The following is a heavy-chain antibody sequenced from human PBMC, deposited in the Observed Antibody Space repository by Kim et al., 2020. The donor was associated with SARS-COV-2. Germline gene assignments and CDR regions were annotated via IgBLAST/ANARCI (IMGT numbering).Heavy chain of an antibody. CDR2: MKWDGSEI. CDR1: GFTFSSDW. V-gene: IGHV3-7*01. J-gene: IGHJ4*02. D-gene: IGHD3-16*02. CDR3: VRDGAAGVVDFDY. Sequence: GGSLRLSCAASGFTFSSDWMNWFRQAPGKGLEWVDSMKWDGSEIFYEDSVKGRFSISRDNANNLLFLQMSSLRAEDTAVYYCVRDGAAGVVDFDYWGQGTLVTVSS.